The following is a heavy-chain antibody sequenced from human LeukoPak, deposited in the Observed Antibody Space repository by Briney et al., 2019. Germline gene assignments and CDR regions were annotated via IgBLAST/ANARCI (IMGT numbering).Heavy chain of an antibody. J-gene: IGHJ4*02. D-gene: IGHD6-13*01. Sequence: GGSLRLSCAASGFTFDDYGMSWVRQAPGKGLEWVSAINWNGGSTGYADSVKGRFTISRDNAKNSLYLQMNSLRAEDTALYYCPRGTTLAAAGTPFDYWGQGTLVTVSS. CDR1: GFTFDDYG. V-gene: IGHV3-20*04. CDR3: PRGTTLAAAGTPFDY. CDR2: INWNGGST.